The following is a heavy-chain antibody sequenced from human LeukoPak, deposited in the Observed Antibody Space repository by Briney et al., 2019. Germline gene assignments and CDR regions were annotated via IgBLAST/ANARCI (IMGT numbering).Heavy chain of an antibody. CDR3: AKVDTIFGVVISYRLFDY. Sequence: GGSLRPSCAASGFTFSSYAMSWVRQAPGKGLEWVSAISGSGGSTYYADSVKGRFTISRDNSKNTLYLQMNSLRAEDTAVYYCAKVDTIFGVVISYRLFDYWGQGTLVTVSS. CDR1: GFTFSSYA. CDR2: ISGSGGST. V-gene: IGHV3-23*01. J-gene: IGHJ4*02. D-gene: IGHD3-3*01.